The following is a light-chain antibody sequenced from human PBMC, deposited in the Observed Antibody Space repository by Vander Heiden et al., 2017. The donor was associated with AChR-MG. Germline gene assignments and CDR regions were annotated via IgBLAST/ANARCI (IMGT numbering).Light chain of an antibody. CDR3: RQAIHLPRT. CDR1: QSLLHSDGKTY. CDR2: EVS. Sequence: DIVMTQTPLSLSVTPGQPASISCKSSQSLLHSDGKTYLSWYQQKPGQSPRLLIYEVSSLFSGVPARFSGSGSGTDFTLKISRVEAEDVGLYYCRQAIHLPRTFGQGTKVEMK. J-gene: IGKJ1*01. V-gene: IGKV2-29*02.